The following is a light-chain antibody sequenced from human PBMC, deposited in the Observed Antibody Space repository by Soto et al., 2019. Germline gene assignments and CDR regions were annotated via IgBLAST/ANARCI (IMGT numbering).Light chain of an antibody. CDR3: LQDYNYPYT. CDR1: QGIRND. Sequence: AIQMTQSPSSLSASVGDRVTITCRASQGIRNDLGWYQQKPGKAPKLLIYAASSLQSGVPSRFSGNGSGTDFTLNISSLQPEDFETYYCLQDYNYPYTFGQVTKLEIK. J-gene: IGKJ2*01. V-gene: IGKV1-6*01. CDR2: AAS.